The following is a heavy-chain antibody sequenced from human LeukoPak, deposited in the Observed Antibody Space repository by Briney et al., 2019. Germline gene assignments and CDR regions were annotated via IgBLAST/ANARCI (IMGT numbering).Heavy chain of an antibody. D-gene: IGHD6-13*01. CDR1: GFTVSSNY. CDR3: VKNGLGFSAAGYYFDY. J-gene: IGHJ4*02. Sequence: GGSLRLSCAASGFTVSSNYMSWVRQAPGKGLEWVSVIYSGGSTYYADSVKGRFTISRDNSKNTLYLQMSSLRAEDTAVYYCVKNGLGFSAAGYYFDYWGQGTLVTVSS. V-gene: IGHV3-53*05. CDR2: IYSGGST.